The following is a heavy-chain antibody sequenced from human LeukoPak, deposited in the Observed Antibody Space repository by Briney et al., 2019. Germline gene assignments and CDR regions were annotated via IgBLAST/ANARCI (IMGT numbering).Heavy chain of an antibody. Sequence: GASVKVSCKASGYTFTSYDINWVRQATGQGLEWMGWMNPNSGNTGYAQKFQGRVTMTRNTSISTAYMELSSLRSEDTAVYYCARGLGGWSMQDYYGMDVWGQGTTVTVSS. J-gene: IGHJ6*02. CDR3: ARGLGGWSMQDYYGMDV. D-gene: IGHD6-19*01. V-gene: IGHV1-8*01. CDR2: MNPNSGNT. CDR1: GYTFTSYD.